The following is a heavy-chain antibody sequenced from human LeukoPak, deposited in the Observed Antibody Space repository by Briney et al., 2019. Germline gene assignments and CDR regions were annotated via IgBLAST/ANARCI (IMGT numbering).Heavy chain of an antibody. Sequence: ASVTVSCKASGYTFTNYHINWVRQATGQGLEWMGWMNPNNGDSGYAQKFQGRVTITRDTSISTSYMALRSLRSDDTAVYFCARTTSFTASGYDYWGQGTLVTVSS. J-gene: IGHJ4*02. CDR3: ARTTSFTASGYDY. D-gene: IGHD6-25*01. CDR2: MNPNNGDS. CDR1: GYTFTNYH. V-gene: IGHV1-8*03.